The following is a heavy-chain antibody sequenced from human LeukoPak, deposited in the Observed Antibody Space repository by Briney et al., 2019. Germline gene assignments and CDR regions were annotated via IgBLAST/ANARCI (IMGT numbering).Heavy chain of an antibody. CDR2: IIPIFGTA. V-gene: IGHV1-69*13. Sequence: SVKGSCKASGGTFSSYAISWVRQAPGQGLEWMGGIIPIFGTANYAQKFQGRVTITADESTSTAYMELSSLRSEDTAVYYCARPHCSSTSCYTSNWFDHWGPGTLVTVSS. CDR1: GGTFSSYA. D-gene: IGHD2-2*02. J-gene: IGHJ5*02. CDR3: ARPHCSSTSCYTSNWFDH.